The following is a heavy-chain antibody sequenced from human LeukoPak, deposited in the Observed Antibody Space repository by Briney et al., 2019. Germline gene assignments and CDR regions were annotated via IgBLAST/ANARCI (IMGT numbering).Heavy chain of an antibody. CDR3: AREVTTITHIYYYIDV. D-gene: IGHD4-11*01. V-gene: IGHV4-4*07. J-gene: IGHJ6*03. Sequence: SETLSLTCDVSGTSISINYWSWIRQPAGKGLEWIGRFDTDGTTNSNPSLKRRVTLSMDMSRNQFSLKLTSVTAADTAVYYCAREVTTITHIYYYIDVWGKGTTVTVSS. CDR2: FDTDGTT. CDR1: GTSISINY.